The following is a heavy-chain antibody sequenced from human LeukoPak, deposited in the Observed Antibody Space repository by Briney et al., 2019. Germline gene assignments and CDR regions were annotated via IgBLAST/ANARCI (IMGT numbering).Heavy chain of an antibody. CDR2: INPSGGNT. CDR3: ARAATPRVIASFDY. V-gene: IGHV1-46*01. CDR1: GYTFTRYY. D-gene: IGHD2-21*01. Sequence: ASVKVSCKASGYTFTRYYMHWVRQAPGQGLEWMGIINPSGGNTNYAQKFQGRVTMTRDMSTSTVYMELSSLRSEDTAVYYCARAATPRVIASFDYWGQGSLVTVSS. J-gene: IGHJ4*02.